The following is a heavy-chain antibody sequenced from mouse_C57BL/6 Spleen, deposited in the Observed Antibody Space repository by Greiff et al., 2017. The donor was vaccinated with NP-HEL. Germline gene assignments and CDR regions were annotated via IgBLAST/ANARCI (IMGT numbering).Heavy chain of an antibody. Sequence: VKLMESGPELVKPGASVKISCKASGYAFSSSWMNWVKQRPGKGLEWIGRIYPGDGDTNYNGKFKGKATLTADKSSSTAYMQLSSLTSEDSAVYFCARGGNFDVWGTGTTVTVSS. CDR3: ARGGNFDV. V-gene: IGHV1-82*01. CDR1: GYAFSSSW. J-gene: IGHJ1*03. CDR2: IYPGDGDT.